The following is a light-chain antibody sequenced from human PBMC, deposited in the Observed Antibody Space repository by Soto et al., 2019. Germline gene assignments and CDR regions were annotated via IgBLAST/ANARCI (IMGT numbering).Light chain of an antibody. Sequence: QSALTQPASVSGSPGQSITISCTGTSSDVGSYNLVSWYQQHPGKAPKLIIFEVNKRPSGVSNRFSGSKSGNTASLTNSGLLAEDEADYYCCSYARSSTLYVFGTGTKVTVL. CDR3: CSYARSSTLYV. CDR2: EVN. V-gene: IGLV2-23*02. J-gene: IGLJ1*01. CDR1: SSDVGSYNL.